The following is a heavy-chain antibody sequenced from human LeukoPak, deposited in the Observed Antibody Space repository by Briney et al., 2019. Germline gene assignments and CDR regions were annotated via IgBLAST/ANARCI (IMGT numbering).Heavy chain of an antibody. D-gene: IGHD6-19*01. CDR3: ARVPNAAVAAHFDY. CDR1: GGTISSSSYY. Sequence: KSSETLSLTCTVSGGTISSSSYYWGWIRQPPGKGLEWIGYIYYSGSTNYNPSLKSRVTISVDTSKNQFSLKLSSVTAADTAVYYCARVPNAAVAAHFDYWGQGTLVTVSS. J-gene: IGHJ4*02. V-gene: IGHV4-61*05. CDR2: IYYSGST.